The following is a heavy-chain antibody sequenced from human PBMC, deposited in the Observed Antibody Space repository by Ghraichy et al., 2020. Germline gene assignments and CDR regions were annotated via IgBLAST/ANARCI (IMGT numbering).Heavy chain of an antibody. J-gene: IGHJ6*02. CDR3: ARGPIVVVPAARKIYYYGMDV. CDR1: GDSVSSNSAA. D-gene: IGHD2-2*01. V-gene: IGHV6-1*01. CDR2: TYYRSKWYN. Sequence: SQTLSLTCAISGDSVSSNSAAWNWIRQSPSRGLEWLGRTYYRSKWYNDYAVSVKSRITINPDTSKNQFSLQLNSVTPEDTAVYYCARGPIVVVPAARKIYYYGMDVWGQGTTVTVSS.